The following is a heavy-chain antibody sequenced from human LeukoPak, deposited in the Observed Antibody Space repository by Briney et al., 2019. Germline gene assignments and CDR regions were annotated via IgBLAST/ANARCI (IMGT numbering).Heavy chain of an antibody. D-gene: IGHD4/OR15-4a*01. CDR3: TRGGCLRFDY. Sequence: SETLSLTCTVSGVSMRSYYWSWIRQPPGKGLEWIGYVFSSGSTDYNPSLNGRVTMSVVPSSNQLSLNLRSVTAADTAVYYCTRGGCLRFDYWGQGIMVTVSS. CDR2: VFSSGST. CDR1: GVSMRSYY. J-gene: IGHJ4*02. V-gene: IGHV4-59*01.